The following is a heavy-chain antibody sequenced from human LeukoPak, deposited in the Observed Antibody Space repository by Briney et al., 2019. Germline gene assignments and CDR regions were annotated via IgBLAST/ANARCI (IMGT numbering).Heavy chain of an antibody. Sequence: GGSLRLSCAASGFTISSSAMSWVRQAPGKGLEWVSAISNNGGYTYYADSVQGRFTISRDNSKNTLYLQMNSLRAEDTAVYYCAKDSIVANWGPSGMDVWGQGTTVTVSS. V-gene: IGHV3-23*01. CDR1: GFTISSSA. CDR3: AKDSIVANWGPSGMDV. J-gene: IGHJ6*02. CDR2: ISNNGGYT. D-gene: IGHD5-12*01.